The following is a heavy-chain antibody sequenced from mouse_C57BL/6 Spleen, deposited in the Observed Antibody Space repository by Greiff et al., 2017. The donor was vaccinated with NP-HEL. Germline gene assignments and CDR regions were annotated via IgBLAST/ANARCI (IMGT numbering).Heavy chain of an antibody. CDR1: GYTFTSYT. CDR2: INPSSGYT. CDR3: ARREYWYFDV. Sequence: VQLVESGAELARPGASVKMSCKASGYTFTSYTMHWVKQRPGQGLEWIGYINPSSGYTKYNQKFKDKATLTADKSSSTAYMQLSSLTSEDSAVYYCARREYWYFDVWGTGTTVTVSS. V-gene: IGHV1-4*01. J-gene: IGHJ1*03.